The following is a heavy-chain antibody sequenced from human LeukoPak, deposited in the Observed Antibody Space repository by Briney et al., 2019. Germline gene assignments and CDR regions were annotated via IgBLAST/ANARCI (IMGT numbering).Heavy chain of an antibody. Sequence: GGSLRLSCAATGLSVSSNFMSWVRQAPGKGLEWVSVINGGGSTYYADSVKGRFTISRDTPKNTLYLQMNSLRVEDTAVYYCARVPMVRGAPSSWGQGTLVTVSS. CDR1: GLSVSSNF. J-gene: IGHJ5*02. V-gene: IGHV3-53*01. CDR2: INGGGST. D-gene: IGHD3-10*01. CDR3: ARVPMVRGAPSS.